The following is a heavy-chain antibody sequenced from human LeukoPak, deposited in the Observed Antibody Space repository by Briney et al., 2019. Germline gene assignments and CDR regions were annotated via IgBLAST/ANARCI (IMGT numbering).Heavy chain of an antibody. CDR1: GGTFSSYA. Sequence: ASVKVSCKASGGTFSSYAISWVRQAPGQGLEWMGGITPIFGTANYAQKFQGRVTITADESTSTAYMELSSLRSEDTAVYYCARDRYSGSYFHWFDPWGQGTLVTVSS. CDR3: ARDRYSGSYFHWFDP. J-gene: IGHJ5*02. V-gene: IGHV1-69*13. CDR2: ITPIFGTA. D-gene: IGHD1-26*01.